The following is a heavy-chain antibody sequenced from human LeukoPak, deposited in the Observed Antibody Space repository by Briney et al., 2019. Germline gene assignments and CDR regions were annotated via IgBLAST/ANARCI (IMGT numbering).Heavy chain of an antibody. CDR3: ARGRDFTMIVVVRAFDI. CDR1: GFTFSSYS. CDR2: ISSSSSYI. J-gene: IGHJ3*02. Sequence: GGSLRLSCAASGFTFSSYSMNWVRQAPGKGLEWVSSISSSSSYIYYADSVKGRFTISRDNAKNSLYLQMNSLRAEDTAVYYCARGRDFTMIVVVRAFDIWGQGTMVTVSS. V-gene: IGHV3-21*01. D-gene: IGHD3-22*01.